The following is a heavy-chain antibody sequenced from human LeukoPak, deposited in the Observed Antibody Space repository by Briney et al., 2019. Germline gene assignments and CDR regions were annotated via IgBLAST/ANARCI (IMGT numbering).Heavy chain of an antibody. CDR3: ARGGCPGGTSCAYHGMDV. D-gene: IGHD2-2*01. CDR2: ISSSSSYI. Sequence: GGSLRLSCAASGFTFSSYAMNWVRQAPGKGLEWVSSISSSSSYIYYADSVKGRFTISRDNAKNSLYLQMNSLRAEDTAVYYCARGGCPGGTSCAYHGMDVWGQGTTVTVSS. V-gene: IGHV3-21*01. CDR1: GFTFSSYA. J-gene: IGHJ6*02.